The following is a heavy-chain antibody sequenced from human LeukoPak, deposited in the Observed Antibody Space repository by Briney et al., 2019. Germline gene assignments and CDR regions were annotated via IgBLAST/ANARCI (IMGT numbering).Heavy chain of an antibody. Sequence: GGSLRLSRAASGFTFSSYGMHWVRQAPGKGLEWVAVIWYDGSNKYYADSVKGRFTISRDNSKNTLYLQMNSLRAEDTAVYYCARDRGSSSWWDYYYYGMDVWGQGTTVTVSS. CDR2: IWYDGSNK. D-gene: IGHD6-13*01. V-gene: IGHV3-33*01. CDR3: ARDRGSSSWWDYYYYGMDV. J-gene: IGHJ6*02. CDR1: GFTFSSYG.